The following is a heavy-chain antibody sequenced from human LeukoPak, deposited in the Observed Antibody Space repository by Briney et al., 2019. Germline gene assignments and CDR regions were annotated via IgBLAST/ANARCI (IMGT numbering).Heavy chain of an antibody. J-gene: IGHJ6*02. CDR1: GFTVSSNY. CDR3: ASPGEGYSFYYGMDV. V-gene: IGHV3-66*01. Sequence: RGSLRLSCAASGFTVSSNYMSWVRQAPGKGLEWVSAIYSGDSTYYADSVKGRFTISRDNSKNTLNLQMNSLRAEDTAVYYCASPGEGYSFYYGMDVWGQGTTVTVSS. D-gene: IGHD5-24*01. CDR2: IYSGDST.